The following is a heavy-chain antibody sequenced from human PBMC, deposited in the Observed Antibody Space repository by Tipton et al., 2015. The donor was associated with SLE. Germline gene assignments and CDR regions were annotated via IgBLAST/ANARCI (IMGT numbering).Heavy chain of an antibody. V-gene: IGHV3-48*03. CDR3: ASPGWFIDY. CDR2: ISSRGSTI. CDR1: GFTFSDYE. Sequence: GSLRLSCTASGFTFSDYEMHWVRQAPGKGLEWLSYISSRGSTISYADSVKGRFSISRDNAKASLFLQMNSLKAEDTAVYYCASPGWFIDYWGQGTLVTVSS. J-gene: IGHJ4*02. D-gene: IGHD3-10*01.